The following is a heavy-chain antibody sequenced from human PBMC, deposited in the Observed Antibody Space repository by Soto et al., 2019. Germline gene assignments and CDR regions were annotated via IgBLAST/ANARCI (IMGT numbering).Heavy chain of an antibody. Sequence: EVQLVESGGGLVQPGRSLRLSCAASGFTFDDYAMHWVRQAPGKGLEWVSGISWNSGSIGYADSVKGRFTISRDNAKNSLYLQMNSLRAEDTALYYCAKEGAARSYYYYGMDVWGQGTTVTVSS. CDR1: GFTFDDYA. CDR2: ISWNSGSI. J-gene: IGHJ6*02. V-gene: IGHV3-9*01. CDR3: AKEGAARSYYYYGMDV. D-gene: IGHD6-6*01.